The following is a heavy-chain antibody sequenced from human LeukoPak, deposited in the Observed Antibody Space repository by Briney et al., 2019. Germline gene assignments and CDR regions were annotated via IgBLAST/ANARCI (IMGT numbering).Heavy chain of an antibody. D-gene: IGHD2-21*02. CDR3: ARDLRDAIVVVTAIPSDAFDI. CDR2: INSDGSST. CDR1: GFTFSSYW. V-gene: IGHV3-74*01. J-gene: IGHJ3*02. Sequence: GGSLRLSCAASGFTFSSYWMHWVRQAPGKGLVWASRINSDGSSTSYADSVRGRFTISRDNAKNTLYLQMNSLRAEDTAVYYCARDLRDAIVVVTAIPSDAFDIWGQGTMVTVSS.